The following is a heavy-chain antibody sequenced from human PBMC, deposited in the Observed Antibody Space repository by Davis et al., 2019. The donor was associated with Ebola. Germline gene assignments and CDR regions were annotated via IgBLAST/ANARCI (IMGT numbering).Heavy chain of an antibody. CDR2: VNPIGDST. J-gene: IGHJ4*02. CDR3: ARELAVGTGSFIY. V-gene: IGHV1-46*01. D-gene: IGHD3-10*01. Sequence: ASVQVSCQTSGYTFGNYYMHWVRQAPGQGLEWMARVNPIGDSTIYAQKLQGRVTVTRDTATSTVYMELSSLRSDDTAVYYCARELAVGTGSFIYWGQGTLVTVSS. CDR1: GYTFGNYY.